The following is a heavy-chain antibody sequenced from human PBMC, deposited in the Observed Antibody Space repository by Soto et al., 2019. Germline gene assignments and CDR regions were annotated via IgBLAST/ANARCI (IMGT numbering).Heavy chain of an antibody. Sequence: QITLKESGPTLVKPTQTLTLTCTFSGFSLSTSGVGVGWIRQPPGKALEWLALIYWDDDKRYSPSLKSRLTTTKDTTKNQVVLTMTNMDPVDTATYYCVSSVRRLNWFYPWGQGTQVTVSS. CDR1: GFSLSTSGVG. V-gene: IGHV2-5*02. CDR3: VSSVRRLNWFYP. CDR2: IYWDDDK. J-gene: IGHJ5*02.